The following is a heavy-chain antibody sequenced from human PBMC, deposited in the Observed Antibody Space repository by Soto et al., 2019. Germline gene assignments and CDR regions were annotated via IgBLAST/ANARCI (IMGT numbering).Heavy chain of an antibody. V-gene: IGHV3-72*01. CDR3: ARDYRYSGTYYFDY. Sequence: EVQLVESGGGLVQPGGSLRLSCAASGFTFSDHYIDWVRQAPGKGLEWVGRTRNKANSYTTEYAASVKGRFTISRNDSNNSLYLQMNSLKTEETAVYYCARDYRYSGTYYFDYWGQGTLVTVSS. CDR2: TRNKANSYTT. D-gene: IGHD1-26*01. J-gene: IGHJ4*02. CDR1: GFTFSDHY.